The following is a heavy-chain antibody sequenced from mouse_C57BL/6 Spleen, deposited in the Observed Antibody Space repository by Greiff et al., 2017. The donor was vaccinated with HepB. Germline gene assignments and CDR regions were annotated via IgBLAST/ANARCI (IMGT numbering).Heavy chain of an antibody. Sequence: VQLQQSGAELVKPGASVKISCKASGYAFSSYWMNWVKQRPGKGLEWIGQIYPGDGDTNYNGKFKGKATLTADKSSSTAYMQLSSLTSEDSAVYFCARRRLDSSGYPYYAMDYWGQGTSVTVSS. CDR3: ARRRLDSSGYPYYAMDY. CDR2: IYPGDGDT. D-gene: IGHD3-2*02. CDR1: GYAFSSYW. V-gene: IGHV1-80*01. J-gene: IGHJ4*01.